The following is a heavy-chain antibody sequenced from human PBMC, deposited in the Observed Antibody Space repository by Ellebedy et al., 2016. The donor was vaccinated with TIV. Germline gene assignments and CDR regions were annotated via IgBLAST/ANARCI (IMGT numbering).Heavy chain of an antibody. CDR2: ISYDGSND. J-gene: IGHJ4*02. CDR1: GFTFSSYG. D-gene: IGHD1-26*01. Sequence: GGSLRLSCAASGFTFSSYGLHWVRLAPGKGLEWVAFISYDGSNDYYADSVKGRFTVSRDGSKNTLYLEMNSLRLDDTAVYYCARAGEKWELNYWGQGALVTVSS. CDR3: ARAGEKWELNY. V-gene: IGHV3-30*03.